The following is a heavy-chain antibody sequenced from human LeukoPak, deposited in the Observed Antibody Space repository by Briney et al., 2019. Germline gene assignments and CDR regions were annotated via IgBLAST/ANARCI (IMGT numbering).Heavy chain of an antibody. V-gene: IGHV4-4*07. CDR3: ARVYYSNSYDYWYFDL. Sequence: SETLSLTCTVSGGSISSYYWSWIRQPAGKGLEWIGRIYTSGSTNYNPSLKSRVTMSVDTSKNQFSLKLTSVTAADTAVYYCARVYYSNSYDYWYFDLWGRGTLVTVSS. D-gene: IGHD6-13*01. J-gene: IGHJ2*01. CDR1: GGSISSYY. CDR2: IYTSGST.